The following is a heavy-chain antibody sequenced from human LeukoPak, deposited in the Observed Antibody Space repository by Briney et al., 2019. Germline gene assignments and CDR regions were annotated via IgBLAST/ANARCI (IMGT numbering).Heavy chain of an antibody. CDR2: IKSKTDGGTT. V-gene: IGHV3-15*01. CDR3: TTEPLLWFGELSPYY. D-gene: IGHD3-10*01. Sequence: GGTLRLSCAASGFTFSSHGMSWVRQAPGKGLEWVGRIKSKTDGGTTDYAAPVKGRFTISRDDSKNTLYLQMNSLKTEDTAVYYCTTEPLLWFGELSPYYWGQGTLVTVSS. J-gene: IGHJ4*02. CDR1: GFTFSSHG.